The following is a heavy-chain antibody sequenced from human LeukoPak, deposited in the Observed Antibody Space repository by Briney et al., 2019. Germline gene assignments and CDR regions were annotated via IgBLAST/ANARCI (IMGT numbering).Heavy chain of an antibody. CDR3: ARDAYDSSGYA. CDR1: GFAFSSYN. Sequence: GGSLRLSCAASGFAFSSYNMNWVRQAPGKGLEWISYIGSSGSPTHYADSVRGRFTISRDNAKNSLYLQMNSLRDDDTALYYCARDAYDSSGYAWSQGSLVTVSS. V-gene: IGHV3-48*02. D-gene: IGHD3-22*01. CDR2: IGSSGSPT. J-gene: IGHJ5*02.